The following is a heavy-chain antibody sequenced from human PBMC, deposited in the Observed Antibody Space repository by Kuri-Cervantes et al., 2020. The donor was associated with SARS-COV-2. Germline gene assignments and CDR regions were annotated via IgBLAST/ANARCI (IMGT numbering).Heavy chain of an antibody. Sequence: SETLSLTCAVHGGSFSGYYWSWIRQPPGKGLEWIGEINHSGSTNYNPSLKSRVTISVDTSKNQFSLKLSSVTAADTAVYYCARDLLQSGSGSYYYGMDVWGQGTTVTVSS. D-gene: IGHD3-10*01. CDR3: ARDLLQSGSGSYYYGMDV. CDR1: GGSFSGYY. CDR2: INHSGST. J-gene: IGHJ6*02. V-gene: IGHV4-34*01.